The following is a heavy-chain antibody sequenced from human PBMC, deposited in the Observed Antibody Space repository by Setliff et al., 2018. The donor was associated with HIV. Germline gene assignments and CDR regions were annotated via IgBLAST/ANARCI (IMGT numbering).Heavy chain of an antibody. D-gene: IGHD3-16*02. V-gene: IGHV4-31*03. CDR2: ISNSGPA. J-gene: IGHJ4*02. CDR1: GDSIRSRSFY. CDR3: ARAAYVWGTYRFSPFEF. Sequence: SETLSLTCSVLGDSIRSRSFYWSWVRQVPGKGLEWIGHISNSGPASYNPSLKNRLVILMNSTDNHFSLRLDFVTAADTAVYYCARAAYVWGTYRFSPFEFWGQGAQVTVSS.